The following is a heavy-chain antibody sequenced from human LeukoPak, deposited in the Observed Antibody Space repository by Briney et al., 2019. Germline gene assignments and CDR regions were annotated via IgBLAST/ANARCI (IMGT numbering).Heavy chain of an antibody. V-gene: IGHV1-69*05. CDR1: GGTFSSYA. CDR2: IIPIFGTA. D-gene: IGHD6-19*01. CDR3: ARDLGIAVAGTGNWFDP. J-gene: IGHJ5*02. Sequence: SVKASCKASGGTFSSYAISWVRQAPGQGLEWMGGIIPIFGTANYAQKFQGRVTITTDESTSTAYMELSSLRSEDTAVYYCARDLGIAVAGTGNWFDPWGQGTLVTVSS.